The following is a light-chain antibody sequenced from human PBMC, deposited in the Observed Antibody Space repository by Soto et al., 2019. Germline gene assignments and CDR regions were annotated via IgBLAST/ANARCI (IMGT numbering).Light chain of an antibody. CDR2: DAS. Sequence: DIQMTQSPSSLSASVGDRVTITCQASRVISNYLNWYQHKPGKVPKLLIYDASKLETGVPSRFGGSGSGTDFTFTISSLQPEDVATYYCQQNDNLPPLTFGGGTKVDIK. V-gene: IGKV1-33*01. CDR1: RVISNY. CDR3: QQNDNLPPLT. J-gene: IGKJ4*01.